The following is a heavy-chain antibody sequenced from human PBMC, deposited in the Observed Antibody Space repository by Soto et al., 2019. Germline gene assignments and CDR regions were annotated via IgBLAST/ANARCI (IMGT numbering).Heavy chain of an antibody. CDR1: GGSISSYY. CDR2: IYTSGST. J-gene: IGHJ4*02. Sequence: PSETLSLTCTVSGGSISSYYWSWIRQPAGKGLEWIGRIYTSGSTNYNPSLKSRVTMSVDTSKNQFPLKLSSVTAADTAVYYCARGVPYKYCSGGSCYHFDYWGQGTLVTVSS. D-gene: IGHD2-15*01. CDR3: ARGVPYKYCSGGSCYHFDY. V-gene: IGHV4-4*07.